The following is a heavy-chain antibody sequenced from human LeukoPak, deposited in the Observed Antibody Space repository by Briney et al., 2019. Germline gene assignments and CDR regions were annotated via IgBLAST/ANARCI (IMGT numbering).Heavy chain of an antibody. J-gene: IGHJ4*02. V-gene: IGHV3-23*01. CDR1: GFTFNNHA. Sequence: GGSLRLSCAASGFTFNNHAMSWVRQAPGKGLEWVSAISGSGGSTYYADSVKGRFTISRDNSKNTLYLQMNSLRAEDTAVYYCAKDLAFREYYFDYWGQGTLVTVSS. CDR2: ISGSGGST. CDR3: AKDLAFREYYFDY.